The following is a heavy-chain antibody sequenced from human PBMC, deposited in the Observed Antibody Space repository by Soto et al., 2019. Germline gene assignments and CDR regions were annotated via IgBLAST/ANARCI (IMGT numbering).Heavy chain of an antibody. CDR3: ARPMVRGVIGPGDY. D-gene: IGHD3-10*01. CDR1: GYTFTSYA. Sequence: QVQLVQSGAEEKKPGASVKVSCKASGYTFTSYAMHWVRQAPGQRLEWMGWINAGNGNTKYSQKFQGRVTITRDTSASTAYMELSSLRSEDTAVYYCARPMVRGVIGPGDYWGQGTLVTVSS. CDR2: INAGNGNT. V-gene: IGHV1-3*05. J-gene: IGHJ4*02.